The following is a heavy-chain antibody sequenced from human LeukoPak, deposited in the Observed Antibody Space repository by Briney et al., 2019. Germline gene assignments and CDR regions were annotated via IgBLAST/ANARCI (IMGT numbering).Heavy chain of an antibody. CDR2: INHSGST. CDR1: GGSFSGYY. Sequence: PSETLSLTCAVYGGSFSGYYWSWIRQPPGKGLEWIGEINHSGSTNHNPSLKSRVTISVDTSKNQFSLKLSSVTAADTAVYYCASFYSSSINKTNWFDPWGQGTLVTVSS. D-gene: IGHD6-6*01. CDR3: ASFYSSSINKTNWFDP. J-gene: IGHJ5*02. V-gene: IGHV4-34*01.